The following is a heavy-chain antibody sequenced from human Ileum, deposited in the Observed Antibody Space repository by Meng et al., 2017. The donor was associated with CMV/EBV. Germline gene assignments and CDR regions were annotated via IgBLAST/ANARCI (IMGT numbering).Heavy chain of an antibody. CDR1: GFTFSSYY. Sequence: AGSLRLSCAASGFTFSSYYMHWVRQAPGKGLVWVSHLNTDGSSTNYADSVNGRFTISRDNAKNALFLQMNSLRVEDTAVYYWARGINSASSNSYYHWYDPCDQAT. V-gene: IGHV3-74*01. J-gene: IGHJ5*02. CDR2: LNTDGSST. D-gene: IGHD2-2*01. CDR3: ARGINSASSNSYYHWYDP.